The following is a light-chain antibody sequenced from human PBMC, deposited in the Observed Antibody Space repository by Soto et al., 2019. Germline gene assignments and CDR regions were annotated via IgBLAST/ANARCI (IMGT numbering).Light chain of an antibody. J-gene: IGKJ2*01. V-gene: IGKV1-33*01. CDR2: DAS. Sequence: DIQMTQSPSSLSASVGDRVTITCQASQDISNYLNWYQQKPGKAPKLLIYDASNLETGVPSRFSGSVSGTNFTFTISSQQPEDISTYYCQQYDNLPTVGQGTKLEIK. CDR3: QQYDNLPT. CDR1: QDISNY.